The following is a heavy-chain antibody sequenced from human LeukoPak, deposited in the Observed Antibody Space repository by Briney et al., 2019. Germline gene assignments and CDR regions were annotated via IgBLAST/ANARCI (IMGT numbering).Heavy chain of an antibody. CDR3: ARQVRIAAAGTVAYNWFDP. V-gene: IGHV5-51*01. J-gene: IGHJ5*02. Sequence: GESLKISCKGSGYSFTSYWIGWVRQMPGKGLEWMGIVYPGDSDTRYSPSFQGQVTISADKSISTAYLQWSSLKASDTAMYYCARQVRIAAAGTVAYNWFDPWGQGTLVTVSS. D-gene: IGHD6-13*01. CDR2: VYPGDSDT. CDR1: GYSFTSYW.